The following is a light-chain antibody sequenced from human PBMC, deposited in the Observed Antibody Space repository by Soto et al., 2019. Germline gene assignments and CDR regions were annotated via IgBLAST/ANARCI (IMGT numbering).Light chain of an antibody. Sequence: DIQMTQSPSSLSASVGDRITITCRASQSISNWLSWYQQKPGTAPKLLIYHASSLESGVPSRFSGSGSGTDFTLTISSLQPDDFATYYCQQYNTFSRTFGQGTKVDIK. V-gene: IGKV1-5*01. CDR2: HAS. J-gene: IGKJ1*01. CDR3: QQYNTFSRT. CDR1: QSISNW.